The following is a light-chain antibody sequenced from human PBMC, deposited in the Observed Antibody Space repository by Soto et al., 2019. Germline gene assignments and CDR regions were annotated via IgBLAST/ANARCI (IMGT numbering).Light chain of an antibody. CDR1: SSNIGAGHA. V-gene: IGLV1-40*01. Sequence: QSVLTQPPSVAGAPGQRVTISCTGSSSNIGAGHAVHWYQQLPGTAPKLLIHSNNNRTSGVPDRFSGSKSGTSDPLAIAGLQADDDADYYCTSYDPTRRTSRFGGGTQLIVL. CDR3: TSYDPTRRTSR. J-gene: IGLJ2*01. CDR2: SNN.